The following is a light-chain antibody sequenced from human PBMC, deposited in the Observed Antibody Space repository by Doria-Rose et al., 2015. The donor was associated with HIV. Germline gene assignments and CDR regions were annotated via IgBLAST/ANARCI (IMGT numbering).Light chain of an antibody. J-gene: IGKJ3*01. Sequence: IRVTQSPESLGMSLGERATLNCKSNPSLLYTSKNYLAWYQQKPGQPPKLLIYWASTRQSGVPARFSGSGSGTDFTLTISSLEAEDVAVYYCQQYYDTPSSGPGTTVDIK. CDR3: QQYYDTPS. CDR1: PSLLYTSKNY. V-gene: IGKV4-1*01. CDR2: WAS.